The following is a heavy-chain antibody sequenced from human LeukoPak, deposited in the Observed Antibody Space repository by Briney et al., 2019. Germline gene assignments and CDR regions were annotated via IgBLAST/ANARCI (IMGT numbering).Heavy chain of an antibody. D-gene: IGHD4-17*01. Sequence: GGPLRFSCAAPGFTFRGLAITGAPQPSGKGLKGVGGIRSKANSYATAYAASVKGRFTISRDDSKNTAYLQMNSLKTEDTAVYYCEAVTTRFYYYYMDVWGKGTTVTVSS. J-gene: IGHJ6*03. CDR1: GFTFRGLA. CDR2: IRSKANSYAT. V-gene: IGHV3-73*01. CDR3: EAVTTRFYYYYMDV.